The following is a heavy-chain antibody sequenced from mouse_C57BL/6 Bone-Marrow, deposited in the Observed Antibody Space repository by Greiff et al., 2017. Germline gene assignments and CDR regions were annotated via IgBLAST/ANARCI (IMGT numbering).Heavy chain of an antibody. CDR1: GFNIKDDY. J-gene: IGHJ4*01. CDR2: IDPENGDT. Sequence: VQLQQSGAELVRPGASVKLSCTASGFNIKDDYMHWVKQRPEQGLEWIGWIDPENGDTEYASKFQGKATITADTSSNTACLQLSSLTSEDTAVYYCTRVWLDYWGQGTSVTVSS. V-gene: IGHV14-4*01. CDR3: TRVWLDY. D-gene: IGHD2-10*02.